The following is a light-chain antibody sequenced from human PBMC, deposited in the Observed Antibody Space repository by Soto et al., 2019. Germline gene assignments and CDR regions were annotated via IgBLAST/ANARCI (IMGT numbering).Light chain of an antibody. Sequence: QSALTQPASVSGSPGQSITISCTGTSSDVGGYNYVSWYQQHPGKAPKLMIYEVSVRPFGVSNRFSGSKSDNTASLTISGLQTEDEADYYCSSYTSSTSLPYVFGTGTQLTVL. V-gene: IGLV2-14*01. CDR2: EVS. CDR3: SSYTSSTSLPYV. J-gene: IGLJ1*01. CDR1: SSDVGGYNY.